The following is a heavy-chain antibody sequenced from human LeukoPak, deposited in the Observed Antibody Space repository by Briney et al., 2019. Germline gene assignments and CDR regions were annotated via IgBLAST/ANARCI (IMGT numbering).Heavy chain of an antibody. Sequence: SETLSLTCTVSGGSISSYYWSCIRQPPGKGLEWIGYIYYSGSTNYNPSLKSRVTISVDTSKNQFSLKLSSVTAADTAVYYCARALSSSWPNFFDYWGQGTLVTVSS. CDR1: GGSISSYY. J-gene: IGHJ4*02. CDR2: IYYSGST. CDR3: ARALSSSWPNFFDY. D-gene: IGHD6-13*01. V-gene: IGHV4-59*01.